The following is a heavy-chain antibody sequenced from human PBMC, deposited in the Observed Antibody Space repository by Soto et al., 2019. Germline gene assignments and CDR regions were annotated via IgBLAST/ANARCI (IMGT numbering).Heavy chain of an antibody. CDR1: GGSVRTGSYH. D-gene: IGHD7-27*01. CDR2: IPNNGSP. V-gene: IGHV4-61*01. J-gene: IGHJ4*02. CDR3: AGIGWGGDS. Sequence: QVQLQESGPGRVKPSETLSLTCSVSGGSVRTGSYHWSWIRQPPGKGPEWVGFIPNNGSPDYNPSLTSRVVVSIDRSKIQFSLKVNSVTAADTAVYFCAGIGWGGDSWGQGTLVTVSS.